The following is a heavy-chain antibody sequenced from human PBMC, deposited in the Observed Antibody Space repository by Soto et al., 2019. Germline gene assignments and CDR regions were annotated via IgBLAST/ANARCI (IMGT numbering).Heavy chain of an antibody. V-gene: IGHV3-23*01. CDR1: GITFIAYA. J-gene: IGHJ4*02. D-gene: IGHD6-13*01. Sequence: PGGSLRLSCAASGITFIAYAISWVRQAPGKGLEWVSAIRGSGATTYYADSVKGRFTISRDKSKNTLYLQMNSLRAEDTALYYCAKSFSSNWYDYFDYWGQGSLVTVSS. CDR2: IRGSGATT. CDR3: AKSFSSNWYDYFDY.